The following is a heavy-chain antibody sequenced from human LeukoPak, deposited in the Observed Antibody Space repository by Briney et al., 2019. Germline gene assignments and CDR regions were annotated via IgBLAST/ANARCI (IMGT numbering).Heavy chain of an antibody. CDR1: GVSISSYY. J-gene: IGHJ4*02. CDR2: IYYIGST. D-gene: IGHD4-17*01. CDR3: ARHRSGDSNFEY. V-gene: IGHV4-59*01. Sequence: SETLSLTCTVSGVSISSYYWSWLRQPPGKGLEWIGYIYYIGSTNYNPSLKSRVTISVDTSKNQFSLKLSSVTAAETAVYYCARHRSGDSNFEYWGQGTLVTVSS.